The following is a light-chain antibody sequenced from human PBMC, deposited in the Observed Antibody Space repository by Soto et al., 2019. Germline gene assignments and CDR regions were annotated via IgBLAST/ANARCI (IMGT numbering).Light chain of an antibody. V-gene: IGKV3-15*01. Sequence: EIVMTQSPATLSVSPGERATFSCRASQSVSSNLAWYQQKPGQAPRLLIYGASIRATGIPARFSGRESGRELTPSISRMKYEDFEVYYCQNYNNWPPWTFGQGTK. CDR3: QNYNNWPPWT. J-gene: IGKJ1*01. CDR1: QSVSSN. CDR2: GAS.